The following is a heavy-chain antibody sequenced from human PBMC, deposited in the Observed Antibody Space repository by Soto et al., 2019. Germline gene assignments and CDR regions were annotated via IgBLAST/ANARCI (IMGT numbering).Heavy chain of an antibody. Sequence: PSETLSLTCAVSGYSISSGYYWGWIRQPPGKGLEWIGYPYHSGISDYNPSLKSRVTISVDTSKNQFSLKVRSVTAADTAVYYCARYSSSYFDYWGQGXRVTVYS. V-gene: IGHV4-38-2*01. CDR1: GYSISSGYY. CDR3: ARYSSSYFDY. CDR2: PYHSGIS. D-gene: IGHD6-6*01. J-gene: IGHJ4*02.